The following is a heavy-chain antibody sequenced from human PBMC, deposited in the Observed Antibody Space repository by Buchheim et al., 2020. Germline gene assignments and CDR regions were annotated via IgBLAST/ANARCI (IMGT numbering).Heavy chain of an antibody. CDR3: AKDPSYCSGGSCYYYGMDV. CDR2: ISYDGSNK. D-gene: IGHD2-15*01. V-gene: IGHV3-30*18. CDR1: GFTFSSYG. J-gene: IGHJ6*02. Sequence: QVQLVESGGGVVQSGRSLRLSCAASGFTFSSYGMHWVRQAPGKGLEWVAVISYDGSNKYYADSVKGRFTISRDNSKNTLYLQMNSLRAEDTAVYYCAKDPSYCSGGSCYYYGMDVWGQGTT.